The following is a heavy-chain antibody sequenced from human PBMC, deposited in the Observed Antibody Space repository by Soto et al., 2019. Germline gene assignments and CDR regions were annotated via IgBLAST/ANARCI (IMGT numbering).Heavy chain of an antibody. V-gene: IGHV3-30*18. CDR1: GFTFSTYG. CDR2: ISYDGSNN. Sequence: PGGSLRLSCAASGFTFSTYGMHWVRQTPGKGLEWVAVISYDGSNNYYADSVKGRFTISRDNSKNTLYLQMNSLRAEDTAVYYCAKAAMIVVVMEGFFDFWGQGTLATVSS. J-gene: IGHJ4*02. D-gene: IGHD3-22*01. CDR3: AKAAMIVVVMEGFFDF.